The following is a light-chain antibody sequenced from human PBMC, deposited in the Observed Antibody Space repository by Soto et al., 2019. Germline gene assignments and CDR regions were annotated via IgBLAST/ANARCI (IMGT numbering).Light chain of an antibody. CDR2: SNN. CDR1: RSNIGSNS. V-gene: IGLV1-44*01. CDR3: AAWDDSLNVVV. Sequence: QSVLTQPPSASGTPGQRVTISCSGSRSNIGSNSVSWYQQLPGTAPKFLLYSNNQRPSGVPDRFSGTKSGPSASLAISGLQSEDEADYYCAAWDDSLNVVVFGGGTKVTVL. J-gene: IGLJ2*01.